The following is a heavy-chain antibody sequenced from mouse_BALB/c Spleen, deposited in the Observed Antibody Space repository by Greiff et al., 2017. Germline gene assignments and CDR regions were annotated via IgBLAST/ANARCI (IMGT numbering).Heavy chain of an antibody. J-gene: IGHJ3*01. CDR2: IYPGNVNT. Sequence: VQLQQSGPELVKPGASVRISCKASGYTFTSYYIHWVKQRPGQGLEWIGWIYPGNVNTKYNEKFKGKATLTADKSSSTAYMQLSSLTSEDSAVYFFAREGLLFAYWGQGTLVTVSA. CDR3: AREGLLFAY. V-gene: IGHV1S56*01. D-gene: IGHD2-10*01. CDR1: GYTFTSYY.